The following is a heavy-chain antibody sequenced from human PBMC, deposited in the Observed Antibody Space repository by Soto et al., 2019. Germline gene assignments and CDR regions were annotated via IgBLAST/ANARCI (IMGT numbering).Heavy chain of an antibody. J-gene: IGHJ4*01. CDR1: GDSVSSNSDG. CDR3: SRGEQYSESIFVY. CDR2: TYYRSKWYD. D-gene: IGHD1-26*01. Sequence: SQTLSLTSAITGDSVSSNSDGWSWVRQSPSRGLEWLGRTYYRSKWYDEYAVSVRGRITISLDTSKNQYCLQLNSVTPEDTAVYFFSRGEQYSESIFVYLREGILV. V-gene: IGHV6-1*01.